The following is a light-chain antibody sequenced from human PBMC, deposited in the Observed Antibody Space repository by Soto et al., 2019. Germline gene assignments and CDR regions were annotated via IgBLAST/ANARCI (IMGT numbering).Light chain of an antibody. V-gene: IGKV1-9*01. CDR2: GAS. CDR3: QQLNTYPIT. CDR1: QGISSY. J-gene: IGKJ5*01. Sequence: IQLTQSPSSLSASVGDRVTITCRASQGISSYLAWYQQKPGKAPKLLIYGASTLEGGVPFRFSGRGSGTDFTLTISSLQPEDFATYSCQQLNTYPITFGQGTRLEIK.